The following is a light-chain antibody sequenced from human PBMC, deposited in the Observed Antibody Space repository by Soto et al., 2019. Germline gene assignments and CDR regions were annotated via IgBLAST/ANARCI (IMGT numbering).Light chain of an antibody. Sequence: QSVLTQSPSASGSPGQSVAISCTGTSIDVGGYNYVSWYQQHPGKAPKRMIDEVNKLPSGVPDRFSGSKSGNTASLTVSGLQAEDEADYYCSSYAGRSNVFGTGTKLTVL. J-gene: IGLJ1*01. CDR2: EVN. V-gene: IGLV2-8*01. CDR1: SIDVGGYNY. CDR3: SSYAGRSNV.